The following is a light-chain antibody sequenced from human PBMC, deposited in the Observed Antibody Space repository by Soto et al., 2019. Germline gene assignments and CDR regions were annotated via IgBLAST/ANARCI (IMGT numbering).Light chain of an antibody. Sequence: DIKMTQSPSSLVASVGDRVTITCRASQSLGGWLAWYQQKPGEAPKLLIYKASTLENGVPSRFSGSGSGTEFTLTIRSLQPDDSATYFCQQYHTYLYTVGQGTKLDI. CDR3: QQYHTYLYT. V-gene: IGKV1-5*03. CDR1: QSLGGW. CDR2: KAS. J-gene: IGKJ2*01.